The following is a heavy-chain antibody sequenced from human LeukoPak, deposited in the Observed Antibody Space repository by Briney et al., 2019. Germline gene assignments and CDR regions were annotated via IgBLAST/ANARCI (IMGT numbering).Heavy chain of an antibody. CDR3: AKEEGTYCSSTSCYGTWFDP. Sequence: HPGGSLRLSCAASGFTFSSYAMSWVRQAPGKGLEWVSAISGSGGSTYYADSVKGRFTISRDNSKNTLYLQMNSLRAEDTAVYYCAKEEGTYCSSTSCYGTWFDPWGQGTLVTVSS. V-gene: IGHV3-23*01. CDR2: ISGSGGST. D-gene: IGHD2-2*01. J-gene: IGHJ5*02. CDR1: GFTFSSYA.